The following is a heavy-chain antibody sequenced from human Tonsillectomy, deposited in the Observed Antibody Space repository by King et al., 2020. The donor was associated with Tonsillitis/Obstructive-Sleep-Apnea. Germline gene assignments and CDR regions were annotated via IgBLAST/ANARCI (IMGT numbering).Heavy chain of an antibody. CDR1: GGSFISFA. Sequence: VQLVESGAEVKKPGASVKLSCKASGGSFISFAISWVRQAPGQGLEWMGGFVPMLRVANYAQKFQDRVTITANKTTGTSYMELNNLTSEDTAIYYCAKEGPRSGSGSYYNVRSYYYGMDVWGQGTPVTVSS. D-gene: IGHD3-10*01. CDR2: FVPMLRVA. CDR3: AKEGPRSGSGSYYNVRSYYYGMDV. J-gene: IGHJ6*02. V-gene: IGHV1-69*10.